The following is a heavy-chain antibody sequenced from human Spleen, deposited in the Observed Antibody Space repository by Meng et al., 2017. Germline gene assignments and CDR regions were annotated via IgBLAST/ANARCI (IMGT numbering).Heavy chain of an antibody. Sequence: SETLSLTCTVSGGSVSSGSYYWSWIRQPPGKGLEWIGYIYYSGSTNYNPSLKSRVTISVDTSKNQFSLKLSSVTAADTAVYYCARDPAGGLLWFGELLYLRGFGWFDPWGQGTLVTVSS. V-gene: IGHV4-61*01. CDR2: IYYSGST. CDR1: GGSVSSGSYY. D-gene: IGHD3-10*01. CDR3: ARDPAGGLLWFGELLYLRGFGWFDP. J-gene: IGHJ5*02.